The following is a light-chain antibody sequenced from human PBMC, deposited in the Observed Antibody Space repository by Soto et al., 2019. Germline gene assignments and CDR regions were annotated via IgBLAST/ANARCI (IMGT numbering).Light chain of an antibody. V-gene: IGKV3-20*01. CDR3: QQYASAVT. CDR2: GAS. J-gene: IGKJ1*01. CDR1: QSFSSTF. Sequence: EILLTQSPGSLSLSPGDRATLSCRASQSFSSTFFAWYQQKPGQAPRLLIYGASSRATGMPDRFSGRGSGTDFTLTISRLEPEDFAVYYCQQYASAVTFGQGTKVEIK.